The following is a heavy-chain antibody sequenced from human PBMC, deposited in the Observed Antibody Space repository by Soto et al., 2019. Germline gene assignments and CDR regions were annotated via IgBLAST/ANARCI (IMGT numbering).Heavy chain of an antibody. CDR2: IIPILGIA. V-gene: IGHV1-69*04. CDR1: GDTFSTYT. CDR3: ARDGQQLVWNWFDH. J-gene: IGHJ5*02. Sequence: ASVKVSCKASGDTFSTYTITWVRQAPGQGLEWMGRIIPILGIANYAQKIQGRVTITADKSTSTAYMELSRLRSDDTAVYYCARDGQQLVWNWFDHWGQGTLVTVSS. D-gene: IGHD6-13*01.